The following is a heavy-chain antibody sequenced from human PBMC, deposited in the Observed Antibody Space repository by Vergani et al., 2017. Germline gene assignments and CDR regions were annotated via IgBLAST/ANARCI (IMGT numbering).Heavy chain of an antibody. CDR3: ARQRPGSGWSPGDFDD. V-gene: IGHV4-39*01. D-gene: IGHD6-19*01. CDR2: IYYSGLT. CDR1: ADSISSGSYY. Sequence: QVRLQESGPGLVKPSETLFLTCTVSADSISSGSYYWGWIRQPPGKSLEWIGSIYYSGLTYYNPYLKSRVAISVDTSKNQFSLKVTSVTAADTAVYFCARQRPGSGWSPGDFDDWGQGILVTVSS. J-gene: IGHJ4*02.